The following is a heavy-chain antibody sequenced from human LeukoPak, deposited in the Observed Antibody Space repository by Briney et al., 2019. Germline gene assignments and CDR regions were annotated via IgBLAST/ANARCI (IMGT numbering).Heavy chain of an antibody. CDR1: GYTFSSCG. CDR3: ARDLVGAASIYYYYGMDV. Sequence: APVKLSCKASGYTFSSCGISCVRQAPGQWLELMGWSSAYNGNTNYAQKFQGRVTMTRDTSISTAYMELSRLRSDDTAVYYCARDLVGAASIYYYYGMDVWGQGTTVTVSS. D-gene: IGHD1-26*01. V-gene: IGHV1-18*01. CDR2: SSAYNGNT. J-gene: IGHJ6*02.